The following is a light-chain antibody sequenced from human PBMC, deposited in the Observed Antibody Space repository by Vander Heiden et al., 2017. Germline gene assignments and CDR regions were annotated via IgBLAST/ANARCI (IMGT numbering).Light chain of an antibody. V-gene: IGLV3-21*03. CDR2: DDS. J-gene: IGLJ2*01. CDR3: QVWDSSSDHHVV. CDR1: NTGSKS. Sequence: YVLTQPPPASVAPGKTARITCGGNNTGSKSVHWYQQKPGQAPVLVVYDDSDRPSGIPERFSGSNSGNTATLTISRVEAGDEADYYCQVWDSSSDHHVVFGGGTKLTVL.